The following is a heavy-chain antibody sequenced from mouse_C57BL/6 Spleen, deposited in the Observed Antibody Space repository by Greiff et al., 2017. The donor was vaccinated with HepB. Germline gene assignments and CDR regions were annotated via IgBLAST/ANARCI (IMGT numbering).Heavy chain of an antibody. Sequence: QVQLQQPGAELVKPGASVKLSCKASGYTFTSYWMQWVKQRPGQGLEWIGEIDPSDSYTNYNQKFKGKATLTVDTSSSTAYMQLSSLTSEDSAVYYCARRGLYCGSSYEDYWGQGTTLTVSS. CDR2: IDPSDSYT. J-gene: IGHJ2*01. V-gene: IGHV1-50*01. CDR3: ARRGLYCGSSYEDY. CDR1: GYTFTSYW. D-gene: IGHD1-1*01.